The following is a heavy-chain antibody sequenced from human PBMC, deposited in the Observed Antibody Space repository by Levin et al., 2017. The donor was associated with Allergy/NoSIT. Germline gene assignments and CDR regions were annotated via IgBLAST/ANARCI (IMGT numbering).Heavy chain of an antibody. CDR2: ISDSGDNI. CDR1: KFTFSGYA. CDR3: AKRPSGSGLGDPFES. V-gene: IGHV3-23*01. D-gene: IGHD3-10*01. J-gene: IGHJ3*01. Sequence: GGSLRLSCAASKFTFSGYAMSWLRQAPGKGPQWVSTISDSGDNIYYADSVQGRFTISRDNTKKTLFLHMTSLRAEDTAVYYCAKRPSGSGLGDPFESWGQGTMVTVSS.